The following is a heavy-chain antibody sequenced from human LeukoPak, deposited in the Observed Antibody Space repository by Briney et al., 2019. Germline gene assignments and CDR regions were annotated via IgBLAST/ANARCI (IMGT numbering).Heavy chain of an antibody. D-gene: IGHD3-22*01. Sequence: ASVKVSCKASGGTFSSYAISWVRQAPGQGLEWMGRIIPILGIANYAQKFQGRVTITADKSTSTAYMELSSLRSEDTAVHYCARDMIYYSWFDPWGQGTLVTVSS. V-gene: IGHV1-69*04. CDR1: GGTFSSYA. J-gene: IGHJ5*02. CDR2: IIPILGIA. CDR3: ARDMIYYSWFDP.